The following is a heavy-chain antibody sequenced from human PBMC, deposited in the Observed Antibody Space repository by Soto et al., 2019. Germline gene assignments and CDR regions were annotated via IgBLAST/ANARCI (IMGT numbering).Heavy chain of an antibody. CDR2: ISSSGSTI. D-gene: IGHD3-3*01. CDR1: GFTFSSYE. CDR3: AKDHKSGYFVTNYYGMDV. V-gene: IGHV3-48*03. J-gene: IGHJ6*02. Sequence: PGGSLRLSCAASGFTFSSYEMNWVRQAPGKGLEWVSYISSSGSTIYYADSVKGRFTISRDNAKNSLYLQMNSLRAEDTAVYYCAKDHKSGYFVTNYYGMDVWGQGTTVTVSS.